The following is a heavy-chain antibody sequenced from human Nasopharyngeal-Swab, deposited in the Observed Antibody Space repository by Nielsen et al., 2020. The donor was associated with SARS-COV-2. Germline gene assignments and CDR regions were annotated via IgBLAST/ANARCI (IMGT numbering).Heavy chain of an antibody. CDR3: ARVGQQRLKY. CDR1: GFTFSDYY. CDR2: ISISGSTI. Sequence: GESLKISCAASGFTFSDYYMSWIRQAPGKGLEWVSYISISGSTISYADSVKGRFTISRDNAKNSLYLQMNSLRAEDTAVYYCARVGQQRLKYWGQGTLVTVSS. J-gene: IGHJ4*02. D-gene: IGHD6-13*01. V-gene: IGHV3-11*04.